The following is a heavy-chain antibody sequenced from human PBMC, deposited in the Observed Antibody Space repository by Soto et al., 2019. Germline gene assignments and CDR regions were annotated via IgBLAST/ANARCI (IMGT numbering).Heavy chain of an antibody. V-gene: IGHV1-3*05. CDR3: ARSIVVVTALDY. Sequence: QVQLVQSGAEEKKPGASVKVSCKASGYTFTSYAMHWVRQAPGQRLEWMGCINAGNGNTKYSQKFQGRGTITRDTSASTAYMELSSLRSEDTAVYYCARSIVVVTALDYWGQGTLVTVSS. CDR1: GYTFTSYA. J-gene: IGHJ4*02. CDR2: INAGNGNT. D-gene: IGHD2-21*02.